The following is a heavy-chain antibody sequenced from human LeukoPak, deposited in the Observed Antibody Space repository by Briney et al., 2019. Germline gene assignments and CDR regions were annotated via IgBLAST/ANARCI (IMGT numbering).Heavy chain of an antibody. CDR3: ARDIDY. CDR1: GYTFSSYG. CDR2: ISGCDGNT. Sequence: GGSVRLSCAASGYTFSSYGMSWVRQAPGQGLEWVAWISGCDGNTNYADTLKGRVTITRDTSTSTSYMEMRSMRSDDTAVYYCARDIDYWGQGTLVTASS. J-gene: IGHJ4*02. V-gene: IGHV1-18*01.